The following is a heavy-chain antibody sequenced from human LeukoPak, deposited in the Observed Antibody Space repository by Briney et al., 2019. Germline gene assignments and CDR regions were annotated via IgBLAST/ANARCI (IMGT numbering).Heavy chain of an antibody. Sequence: SETLSLTCTVSGGSITVSSYYWGWIRQPPGKGLEWIGTIFYTGSTFYTPSLKSRVTLSVDRSKNQFSLNLRSVTAADTAVYFCARVPSGYCEKTSCFNFDQWGQGSLVTVSS. CDR1: GGSITVSSYY. CDR2: IFYTGST. D-gene: IGHD2-2*01. J-gene: IGHJ4*02. V-gene: IGHV4-39*02. CDR3: ARVPSGYCEKTSCFNFDQ.